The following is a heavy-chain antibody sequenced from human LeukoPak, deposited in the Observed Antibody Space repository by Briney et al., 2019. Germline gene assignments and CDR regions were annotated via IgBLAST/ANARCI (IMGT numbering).Heavy chain of an antibody. CDR1: GFTFSSYE. CDR2: ISSSGSIT. D-gene: IGHD6-19*01. Sequence: GGSLRLSCAASGFTFSSYEMKWVRQAPGKGLEWVSYISSSGSITYYADSVKGRFTISRDNAKKSLYLQMNSLRAEDTAVYYCARIAVTGMWYFDYWGQGAQVTVSS. V-gene: IGHV3-48*03. J-gene: IGHJ4*02. CDR3: ARIAVTGMWYFDY.